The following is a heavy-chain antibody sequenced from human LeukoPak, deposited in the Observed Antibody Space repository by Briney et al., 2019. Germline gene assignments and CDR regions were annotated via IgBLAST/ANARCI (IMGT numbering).Heavy chain of an antibody. D-gene: IGHD4-23*01. V-gene: IGHV4-4*07. Sequence: PLETLSLTRTVSGGSVSSYYWSWIRQPAGKGLEWIGRFHITGSTNYNPSLKSRVTMSVDTSKNQFSLKVSSVTAADTAVYYCARDYLGGNPDAFDIWGQGTMVTVSS. CDR3: ARDYLGGNPDAFDI. CDR2: FHITGST. CDR1: GGSVSSYY. J-gene: IGHJ3*02.